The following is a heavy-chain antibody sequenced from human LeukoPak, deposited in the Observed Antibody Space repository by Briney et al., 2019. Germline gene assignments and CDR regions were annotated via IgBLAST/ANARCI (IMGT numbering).Heavy chain of an antibody. Sequence: SETLSLTCAVYGGSFSGYYWSWIRQPPGKGLEWIGEINHSGSTNYNPSLESRVTISVDTSKNQFSLKLSSVTAADTAVYYCARKPNWGRWFDPWGRGTLVTVSS. D-gene: IGHD7-27*01. J-gene: IGHJ5*02. CDR2: INHSGST. V-gene: IGHV4-34*01. CDR1: GGSFSGYY. CDR3: ARKPNWGRWFDP.